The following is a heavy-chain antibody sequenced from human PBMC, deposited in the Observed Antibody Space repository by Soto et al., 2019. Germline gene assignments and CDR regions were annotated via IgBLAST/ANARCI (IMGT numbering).Heavy chain of an antibody. CDR3: ARGGGYYDSSGYSDYFDY. CDR1: GYTFTSYY. V-gene: IGHV1-46*01. D-gene: IGHD3-22*01. CDR2: INPSGGST. Sequence: ASVKVSCKASGYTFTSYYMHWVRQAPGQGLEWMGIINPSGGSTSYAQKFQGRVTMTRDTSTSTVYMELSSLRSEDTAVYYCARGGGYYDSSGYSDYFDYWGQGTLVTVSS. J-gene: IGHJ4*02.